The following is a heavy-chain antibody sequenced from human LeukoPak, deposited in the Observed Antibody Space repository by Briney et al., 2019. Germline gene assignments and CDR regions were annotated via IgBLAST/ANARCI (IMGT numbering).Heavy chain of an antibody. Sequence: GGSLRLSCAASGFTFNTYGMHWVRQGPGKGLEWVAVISYDGSNKWYADSVKGRFTISRDNSKNTLYLQMNSLRPEDTAVYFCAKDLNTYRYDSRDLQHWGQGILVTVSS. V-gene: IGHV3-30*18. D-gene: IGHD3-22*01. CDR3: AKDLNTYRYDSRDLQH. CDR2: ISYDGSNK. CDR1: GFTFNTYG. J-gene: IGHJ1*01.